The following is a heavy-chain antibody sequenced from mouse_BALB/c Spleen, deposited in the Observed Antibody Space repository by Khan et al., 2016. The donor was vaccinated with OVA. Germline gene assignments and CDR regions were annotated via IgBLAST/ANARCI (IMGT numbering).Heavy chain of an antibody. Sequence: QVQLKQSGPELVKPGASVKLSCKASGYTFSDYVISWVKLRTGQGLEWIGEIYPGSGSTNYNEKFKGKATLTADKSSNTAYMQLSSLTSEDSAVXFCARSYGWACFAFWCQRTLVTVS. V-gene: IGHV1-77*01. D-gene: IGHD3-3*01. CDR1: GYTFSDYV. CDR2: IYPGSGST. CDR3: ARSYGWACFAF. J-gene: IGHJ3*01.